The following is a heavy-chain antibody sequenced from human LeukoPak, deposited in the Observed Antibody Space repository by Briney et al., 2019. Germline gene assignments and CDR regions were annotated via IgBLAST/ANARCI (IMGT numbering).Heavy chain of an antibody. V-gene: IGHV4-39*01. CDR3: AAYSSSHNWFDP. Sequence: SETLSLTCTVSGGSISSSSHYWGWIRQPPGKGLEWIGSIYCSGSTYYNPSLKSRVTISVDTSKNQFSLKLSSMTAADTAVYYCAAYSSSHNWFDPWGRGTLVTVSS. CDR2: IYCSGST. J-gene: IGHJ5*02. D-gene: IGHD6-13*01. CDR1: GGSISSSSHY.